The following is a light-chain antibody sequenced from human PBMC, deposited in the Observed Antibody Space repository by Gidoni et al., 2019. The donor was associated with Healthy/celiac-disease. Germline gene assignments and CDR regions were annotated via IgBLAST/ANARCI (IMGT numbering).Light chain of an antibody. CDR1: SSDVGGYNY. CDR2: DVS. Sequence: QSALTQPASVSGSPGQSIPISCPGTSSDVGGYNYVSWYQQHPGKAPKLMIYDVSNRPSGVSNRFSGSKSGNTASLTISGLQAEDEADYYCSSYTSSSTVGVVFGGGTKLTVL. J-gene: IGLJ2*01. CDR3: SSYTSSSTVGVV. V-gene: IGLV2-14*01.